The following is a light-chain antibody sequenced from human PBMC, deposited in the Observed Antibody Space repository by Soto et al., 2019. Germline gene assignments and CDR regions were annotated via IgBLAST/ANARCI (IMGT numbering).Light chain of an antibody. V-gene: IGKV1-5*01. CDR1: QTISSW. Sequence: DIQMTQSPSTLSGSVGDRVTITCRASQTISSWLAWYQQKPGKAPKLLIHDATSLESGVPSRFTGSGSGTDFTLTISSLQPEDFATYYCQQADSFPLTFGGGTKVDIK. J-gene: IGKJ4*01. CDR2: DAT. CDR3: QQADSFPLT.